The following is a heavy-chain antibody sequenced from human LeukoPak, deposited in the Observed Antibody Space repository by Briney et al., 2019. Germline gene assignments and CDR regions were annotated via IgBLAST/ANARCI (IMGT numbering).Heavy chain of an antibody. CDR2: ITYSGST. Sequence: ASETLSLTCTVSGGSISSSTYYWAWIRQSPGKGLEWIGSITYSGSTYYNPSLESRVTISVDTSKNQFSLRLISVTAVDTAVYHCARQGVGATDCWGQGTLVTVSS. D-gene: IGHD1-26*01. V-gene: IGHV4-39*01. CDR1: GGSISSSTYY. J-gene: IGHJ4*02. CDR3: ARQGVGATDC.